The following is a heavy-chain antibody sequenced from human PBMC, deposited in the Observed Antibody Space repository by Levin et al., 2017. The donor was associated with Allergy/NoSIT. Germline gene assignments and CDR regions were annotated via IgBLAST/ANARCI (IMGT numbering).Heavy chain of an antibody. CDR1: GFTFSSYA. CDR3: ARGSRITIFGGIFN. V-gene: IGHV3-30-3*01. Sequence: GESLKISCAASGFTFSSYAMHWVRQAPGKGLEWVAVISYDGSNKYYADSVKGRFTISRDNSKNTLYLQMNSLRAEDTAVYYCARGSRITIFGGIFNWGQGTLVTVSS. CDR2: ISYDGSNK. J-gene: IGHJ4*02. D-gene: IGHD3-3*01.